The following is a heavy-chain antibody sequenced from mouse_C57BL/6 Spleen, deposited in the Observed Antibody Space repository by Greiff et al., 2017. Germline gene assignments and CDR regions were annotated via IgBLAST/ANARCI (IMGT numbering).Heavy chain of an antibody. V-gene: IGHV5-17*01. CDR2: ISSGSSTI. CDR3: ASALDYFDY. CDR1: GFTFSDYG. Sequence: EVKLMESGGGLVKPGGSLKLSCAASGFTFSDYGMHWVRQAPEKGLEWVAYISSGSSTIYYAEPVKGRFTISRDNAKNTLFLQMTSLRSEDTAMYYCASALDYFDYWGQGTTLTVSS. J-gene: IGHJ2*01.